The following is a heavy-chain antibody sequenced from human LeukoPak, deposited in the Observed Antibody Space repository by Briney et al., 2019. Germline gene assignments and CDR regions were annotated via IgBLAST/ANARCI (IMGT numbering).Heavy chain of an antibody. V-gene: IGHV4-61*02. CDR1: GGSISSSSYY. J-gene: IGHJ3*02. CDR3: ARDTQTTPDAFDI. Sequence: SETLSLTCTVSGGSISSSSYYWGWIRQSPGKGLEWIGRIYTSGSTNYNPSLKSRVTISVDTSKNQFSLKLSSVTAADTAVYYCARDTQTTPDAFDIWGQGTMVTVSS. D-gene: IGHD4-17*01. CDR2: IYTSGST.